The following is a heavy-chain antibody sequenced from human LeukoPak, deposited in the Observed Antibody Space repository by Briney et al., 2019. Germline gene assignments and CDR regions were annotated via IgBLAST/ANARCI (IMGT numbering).Heavy chain of an antibody. CDR3: ANSWIQVPAGFDY. Sequence: SETLSLTCAVSGGSISSYYCSWIRQPPGKGLEWIGYISYSGSTNYNPSLKSRVAISIDTSKNHFSLKLSSVTAADTAVYYCANSWIQVPAGFDYWGQGTLVTVSS. V-gene: IGHV4-59*01. CDR2: ISYSGST. CDR1: GGSISSYY. D-gene: IGHD5-18*01. J-gene: IGHJ4*02.